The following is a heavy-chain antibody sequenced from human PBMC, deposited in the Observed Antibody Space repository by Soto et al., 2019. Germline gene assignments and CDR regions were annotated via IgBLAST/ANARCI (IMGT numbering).Heavy chain of an antibody. CDR2: IIPIFGTA. J-gene: IGHJ6*02. CDR1: GGTLSSHA. V-gene: IGHV1-69*13. D-gene: IGHD2-2*01. Sequence: ASVKVSCKASGGTLSSHAVGWVRQAPGQGLEWMGGIIPIFGTANYAQKFQGRVTITADESTSTAYMELSSLRSEDTAVYYCARGGAMALQKDMDVWGQGTTVTVSS. CDR3: ARGGAMALQKDMDV.